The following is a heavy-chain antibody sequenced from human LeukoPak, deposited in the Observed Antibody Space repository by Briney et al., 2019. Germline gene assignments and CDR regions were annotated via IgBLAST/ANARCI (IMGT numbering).Heavy chain of an antibody. CDR3: ARDLMGSLFGAFDI. Sequence: PGGSLRLSCAASGFTFSSYWMHWVRQAPGKGLDWVSVIYSGGSTYYADSVKGRFTTSRDNSKNTLYLQMNSLRAEDTAVYYCARDLMGSLFGAFDIWGQGTMVTVSS. J-gene: IGHJ3*02. CDR2: IYSGGST. CDR1: GFTFSSYW. V-gene: IGHV3-53*01. D-gene: IGHD2-8*01.